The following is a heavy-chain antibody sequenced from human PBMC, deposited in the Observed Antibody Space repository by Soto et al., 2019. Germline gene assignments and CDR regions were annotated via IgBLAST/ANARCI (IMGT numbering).Heavy chain of an antibody. J-gene: IGHJ4*02. CDR3: ARLPKGSTVTS. CDR2: ISGGGGGS. V-gene: IGHV3-23*01. D-gene: IGHD4-17*01. Sequence: EVVLLESGGGLVQPGGSLRLSCEASGFTFSSFAMSWVRQTPGKGLEWLSGISGGGGGSYYADSVKGRFTISRDNDKKSLFLQMNSLRDEDTAVYYCARLPKGSTVTSWGQGTLVTVSS. CDR1: GFTFSSFA.